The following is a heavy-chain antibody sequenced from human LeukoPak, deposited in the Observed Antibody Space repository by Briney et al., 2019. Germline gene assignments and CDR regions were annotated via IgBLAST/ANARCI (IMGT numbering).Heavy chain of an antibody. V-gene: IGHV4-39*01. Sequence: SETLSLTCTVSGGSISSSSYYWGWIRQPPGKGLNWIGSIYYSGSTYYNPSLKTRVTISVDTSKNQFSLKQSSVTAADTAVYYCARHEWGITNAFDIWGQGTMVTVSS. CDR1: GGSISSSSYY. CDR2: IYYSGST. J-gene: IGHJ3*02. CDR3: ARHEWGITNAFDI. D-gene: IGHD1-26*01.